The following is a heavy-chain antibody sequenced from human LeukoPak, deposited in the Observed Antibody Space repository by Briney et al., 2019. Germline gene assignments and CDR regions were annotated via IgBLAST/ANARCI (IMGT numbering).Heavy chain of an antibody. J-gene: IGHJ4*02. CDR3: ARPGVSSGYYYGPPRAYFDY. CDR1: GFTFSSYE. CDR2: ISSSGSTI. Sequence: PGGSLRLSCAASGFTFSSYEMNWVRQAPGKGLEWVSYISSSGSTIYYADSVKGRFTISRDNAKNSLYLQMNSLRAEDTAVYYCARPGVSSGYYYGPPRAYFDYWGQGTLVTVSS. D-gene: IGHD3-22*01. V-gene: IGHV3-48*03.